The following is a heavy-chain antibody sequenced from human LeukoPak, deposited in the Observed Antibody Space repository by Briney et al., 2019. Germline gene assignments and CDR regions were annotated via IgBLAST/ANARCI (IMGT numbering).Heavy chain of an antibody. CDR3: AREAAWGNWYFDL. CDR2: IGDTGRAR. V-gene: IGHV3-30*03. J-gene: IGHJ2*01. Sequence: QTGRSLRLSCAASGFTFSRHGMHWVRQAPGKGLEWVAVIGDTGRARYYADSVKGRFTTSRDNSQNTLYLEMNSLRYEDTALYYCAREAAWGNWYFDLWGRGTLVTASS. CDR1: GFTFSRHG. D-gene: IGHD3-16*01.